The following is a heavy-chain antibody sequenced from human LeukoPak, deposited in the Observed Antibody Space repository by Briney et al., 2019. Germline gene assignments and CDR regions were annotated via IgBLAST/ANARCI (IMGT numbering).Heavy chain of an antibody. D-gene: IGHD1-14*01. CDR3: AGDGAGN. CDR2: ISSGGSII. J-gene: IGHJ4*02. V-gene: IGHV3-48*03. Sequence: GGSLRLSCAASGFTFRNYEMNWVRQAPGKGLEWVSYISSGGSIIHYADSVKGRFTISRDNAKNSLYLQMNSLRAEDTAIYYCAGDGAGNWGQGTLVTVSS. CDR1: GFTFRNYE.